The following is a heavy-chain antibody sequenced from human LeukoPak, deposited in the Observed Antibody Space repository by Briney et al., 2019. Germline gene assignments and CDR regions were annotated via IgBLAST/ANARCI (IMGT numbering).Heavy chain of an antibody. CDR2: ISYDGSNK. D-gene: IGHD3/OR15-3a*01. Sequence: GGSLRLSCAASGFTFSNAWMSWVRQAPGKGLEWVAVISYDGSNKYYADSVKGRFTISRDNSKNTLYLQMNSLRAEDTAVYYCAKSGGSHDFWTGYDYWGQGTLVTVSS. CDR1: GFTFSNAW. V-gene: IGHV3-30*18. J-gene: IGHJ4*02. CDR3: AKSGGSHDFWTGYDY.